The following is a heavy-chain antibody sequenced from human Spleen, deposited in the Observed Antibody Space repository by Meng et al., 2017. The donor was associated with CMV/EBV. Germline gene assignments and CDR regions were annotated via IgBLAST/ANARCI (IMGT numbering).Heavy chain of an antibody. D-gene: IGHD2-15*01. CDR2: ISYDGSNK. CDR3: AKDCSGGTCWDYYYYGMDV. J-gene: IGHJ6*02. CDR1: GFTFSNYV. V-gene: IGHV3-30-3*01. Sequence: GESLKISCAASGFTFSNYVMHWVRQAPGKGLEWVAVISYDGSNKYYADSVKGRFSISRDNSKNTLYVQMNSLRIEDTAAYYCAKDCSGGTCWDYYYYGMDVWGQGTTVTVSS.